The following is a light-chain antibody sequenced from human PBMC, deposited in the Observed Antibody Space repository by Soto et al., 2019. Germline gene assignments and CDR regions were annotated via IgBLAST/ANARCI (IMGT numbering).Light chain of an antibody. V-gene: IGKV1-39*01. J-gene: IGKJ5*01. CDR1: QSVGRF. CDR2: VAS. CDR3: QQLNSHPRT. Sequence: DIQMTQSPSSLSASVGDRVTITCRASQSVGRFLNWYQQKPGKAPTVLINVASTLRSGIPSRFSGSGSGTDFTLTISSLQPEDFATYYCQQLNSHPRTFGQGTGLQIK.